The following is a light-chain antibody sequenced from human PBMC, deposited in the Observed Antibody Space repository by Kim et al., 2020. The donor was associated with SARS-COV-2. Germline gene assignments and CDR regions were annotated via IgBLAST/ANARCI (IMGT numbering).Light chain of an antibody. CDR2: AAS. CDR1: LGINNY. CDR3: QKYEGAPRT. J-gene: IGKJ1*01. V-gene: IGKV1-27*01. Sequence: DIQLAQSPSSLSASVGDRVTITCRASLGINNYLAWYQQKPGKPPKLLIYAASTLQSGVPSRFSGSGSGTHFTLAISSLQPEDVGDYYCQKYEGAPRTFGQGTKVDIK.